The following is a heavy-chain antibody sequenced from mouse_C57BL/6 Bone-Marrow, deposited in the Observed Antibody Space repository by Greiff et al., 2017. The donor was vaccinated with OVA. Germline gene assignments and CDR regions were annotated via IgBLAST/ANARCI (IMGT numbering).Heavy chain of an antibody. Sequence: VQLQQSGPVLVKPGASVKMSCKASGYTFTDYYMNWVKQSHGKSLEWIGVINPYNGGTSYNQKFKGKATLTVDKSSSTAYMELNSLTSEDSAVYYCARYTTVVPYAMDYWGQGTSVTVSS. CDR2: INPYNGGT. CDR3: ARYTTVVPYAMDY. D-gene: IGHD1-1*01. J-gene: IGHJ4*01. CDR1: GYTFTDYY. V-gene: IGHV1-19*01.